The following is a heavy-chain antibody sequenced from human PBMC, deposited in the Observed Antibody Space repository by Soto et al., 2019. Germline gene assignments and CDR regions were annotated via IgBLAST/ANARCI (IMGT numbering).Heavy chain of an antibody. D-gene: IGHD3-3*01. CDR1: GGSISSYY. J-gene: IGHJ6*02. CDR3: ASSTIFGVVIGPDYYYGMDV. Sequence: PSATLSLTCTVSGGSISSYYWSWIRQPPGKGLEWIGYIYYSGSTNYNPSLKSRVTISVDTSKNQFSLKLSSVTAADTAVYYCASSTIFGVVIGPDYYYGMDVWGQGTTVTSP. CDR2: IYYSGST. V-gene: IGHV4-59*01.